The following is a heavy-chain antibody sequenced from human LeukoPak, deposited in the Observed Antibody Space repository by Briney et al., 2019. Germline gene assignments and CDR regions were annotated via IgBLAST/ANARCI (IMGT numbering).Heavy chain of an antibody. V-gene: IGHV5-51*01. D-gene: IGHD2-2*01. CDR2: IYPGDSDT. J-gene: IGHJ5*02. Sequence: GESLKISCKGSGYSFTSYWIGWVRQMPGKGLEWMGIIYPGDSDTRYSPSFQGQVTISADKSISTAYLQWSSLKASDTAMYYCARQSSDCSSTSCPKNWFDPWGQGTLVTVSS. CDR1: GYSFTSYW. CDR3: ARQSSDCSSTSCPKNWFDP.